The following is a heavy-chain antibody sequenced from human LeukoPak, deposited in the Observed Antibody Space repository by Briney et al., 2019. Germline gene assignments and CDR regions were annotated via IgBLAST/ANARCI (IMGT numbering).Heavy chain of an antibody. D-gene: IGHD3-3*01. CDR2: IYYSGST. J-gene: IGHJ4*02. CDR3: ARVSRSWSGYYPYYFDY. V-gene: IGHV4-59*01. CDR1: GRSISSYY. Sequence: SETLSLICTVSGRSISSYYWRWIRQPPGKGLEWIVYIYYSGSTNYNPSLKSRVTISVDTSKNQFSLKLSSVNAADTAVYYCARVSRSWSGYYPYYFDYGGQGTLVTVSS.